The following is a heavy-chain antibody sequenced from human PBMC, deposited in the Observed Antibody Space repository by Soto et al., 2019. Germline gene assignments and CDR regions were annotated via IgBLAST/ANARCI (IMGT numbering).Heavy chain of an antibody. Sequence: GGSLRLSCAASGFTFSTYWMSWVRQAPGKGLEWVANINQDGSDKYYVDSVKGRFTISRDNAKSSLYLQMNSLRAEDTAVYYCARDDEIRGRYYGMDVWGPGITATVSS. CDR1: GFTFSTYW. CDR2: INQDGSDK. J-gene: IGHJ6*02. CDR3: ARDDEIRGRYYGMDV. D-gene: IGHD3-16*01. V-gene: IGHV3-7*01.